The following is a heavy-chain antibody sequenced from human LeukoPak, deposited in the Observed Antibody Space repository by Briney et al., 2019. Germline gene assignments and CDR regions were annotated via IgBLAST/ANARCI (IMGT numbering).Heavy chain of an antibody. CDR1: GFTFSSYE. CDR2: ISSSGSTI. CDR3: ARVRQQLGHDFDY. D-gene: IGHD6-13*01. V-gene: IGHV3-48*03. Sequence: GGSLRLSCAASGFTFSSYEMNWVRQAPGKGLEWVSYISSSGSTIYYADSVKGRFTISRDNAKNSLYLQMNSLRAEDTAVYYCARVRQQLGHDFDYWGQGTLVTVSS. J-gene: IGHJ4*02.